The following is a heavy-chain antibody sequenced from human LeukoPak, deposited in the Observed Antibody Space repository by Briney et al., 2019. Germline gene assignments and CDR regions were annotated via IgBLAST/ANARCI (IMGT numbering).Heavy chain of an antibody. Sequence: SETLSLTCTVSGGSISSYYWSWIRQPPGKGLEWIGYIYYSGSTNYNPSLKSRVTISVDTSKNQISLKLSSVTAADTAVYYCARGSTRDKFDPWGQGTLVTVSS. CDR1: GGSISSYY. CDR3: ARGSTRDKFDP. CDR2: IYYSGST. J-gene: IGHJ5*02. D-gene: IGHD2-15*01. V-gene: IGHV4-59*01.